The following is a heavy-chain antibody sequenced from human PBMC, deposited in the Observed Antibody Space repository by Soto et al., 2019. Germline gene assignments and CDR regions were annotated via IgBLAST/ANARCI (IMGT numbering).Heavy chain of an antibody. Sequence: GGSLRLSCAASGFSFSNNGMHWVRQAPGKGLEWVAIISYDGSKKYYADSVKGRFTISRDNSNNTLYLQMNSLRVEDTAVYYCAKDRVESGLGEIDYWGQGTLVTVSS. CDR2: ISYDGSKK. D-gene: IGHD3-16*01. J-gene: IGHJ4*02. CDR1: GFSFSNNG. V-gene: IGHV3-30*18. CDR3: AKDRVESGLGEIDY.